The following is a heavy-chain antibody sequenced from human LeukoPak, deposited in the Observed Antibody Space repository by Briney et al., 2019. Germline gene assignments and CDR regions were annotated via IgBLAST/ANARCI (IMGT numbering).Heavy chain of an antibody. V-gene: IGHV1-2*02. Sequence: ASVKVPCKASGYTFTDYYMHWVRQAPGQGLEWMGWINPHSGGTDHAQKFQGRVTMTRDMSTSTVYMELSSLRSEDMAVYYCARALPHRRLMDTTMEQHWFDPWGQGTLVTVSS. CDR1: GYTFTDYY. CDR3: ARALPHRRLMDTTMEQHWFDP. CDR2: INPHSGGT. D-gene: IGHD5-18*01. J-gene: IGHJ5*02.